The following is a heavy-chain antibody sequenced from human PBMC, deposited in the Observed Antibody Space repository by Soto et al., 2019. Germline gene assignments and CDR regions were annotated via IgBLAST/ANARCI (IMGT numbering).Heavy chain of an antibody. CDR2: SNTNSGGT. J-gene: IGHJ4*02. Sequence: QVQLVQSGAEVKKPGASGKVSCKASGYTFSDSYVHWVRQAPGQGLEWMGWSNTNSGGTYYPQKFRGRVTMTGDTSIDTAYMELTSLRSDDTAVYFCARGRGRVALGHSSSLDYWGQGTLVSVSS. V-gene: IGHV1-2*02. CDR1: GYTFSDSY. CDR3: ARGRGRVALGHSSSLDY. D-gene: IGHD6-6*01.